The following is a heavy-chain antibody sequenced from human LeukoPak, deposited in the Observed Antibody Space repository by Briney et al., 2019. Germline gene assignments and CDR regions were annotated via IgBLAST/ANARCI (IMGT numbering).Heavy chain of an antibody. CDR1: GFTFSSSW. CDR2: ISGSGGST. CDR3: AKAMVRGVIPLDY. V-gene: IGHV3-23*01. Sequence: GGSLRLSCVASGFTFSSSWMSWVRQAPGKGLEWVSAISGSGGSTYYADSVKGRFTISRDNSKNTLYLQMNSLRAEDTAVYYCAKAMVRGVIPLDYWGQGTLVTVSS. D-gene: IGHD3-10*01. J-gene: IGHJ4*02.